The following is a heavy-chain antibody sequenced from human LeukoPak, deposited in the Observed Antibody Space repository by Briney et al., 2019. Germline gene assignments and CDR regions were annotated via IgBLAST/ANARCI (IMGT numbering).Heavy chain of an antibody. J-gene: IGHJ4*02. CDR3: ARGLHNNSIVVVVAATAGYYFDY. V-gene: IGHV4-39*07. D-gene: IGHD2-15*01. Sequence: SETLSLTCTVCSGSVSSSSYYWAWIRQPPGKGLEWIGEINHSGSTNYNPSLKSRVTISVDTSKNQFSLKLSSVTAADTAVYYCARGLHNNSIVVVVAATAGYYFDYWGQGTLVTVSS. CDR2: INHSGST. CDR1: SGSVSSSSYY.